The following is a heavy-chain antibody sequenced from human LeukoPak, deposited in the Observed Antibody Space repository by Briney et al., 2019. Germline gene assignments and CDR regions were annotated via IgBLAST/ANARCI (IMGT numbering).Heavy chain of an antibody. CDR3: AKDIREYYDSSGLFDY. D-gene: IGHD3-22*01. CDR1: GFTFSSYT. V-gene: IGHV3-43*02. J-gene: IGHJ4*02. Sequence: GGSLRLSCAASGFTFSSYTMNWVRQAPGKGLEWVSLISGDGGSTYYADSVKGRFTISRDNSKNSLYLQMNSLRTEDTALYYCAKDIREYYDSSGLFDYWGQGTLVTVSS. CDR2: ISGDGGST.